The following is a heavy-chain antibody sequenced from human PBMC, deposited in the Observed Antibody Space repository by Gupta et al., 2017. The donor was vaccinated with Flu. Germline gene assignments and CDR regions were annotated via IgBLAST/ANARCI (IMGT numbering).Heavy chain of an antibody. J-gene: IGHJ4*02. CDR2: KGTDGSVK. CDR1: GFQFRSYW. Sequence: EVQLVESGGGLVQPGGSLSLSCAVAGFQFRSYWIDWVCQAPGKGLCWVANKGTDGSVKNYAASVKGRFTISRDNAEDSLYRKMNSLRADDTALYYCARNRGWQQFDYWGQGALVTVSS. CDR3: ARNRGWQQFDY. V-gene: IGHV3-7*01. D-gene: IGHD3-10*01.